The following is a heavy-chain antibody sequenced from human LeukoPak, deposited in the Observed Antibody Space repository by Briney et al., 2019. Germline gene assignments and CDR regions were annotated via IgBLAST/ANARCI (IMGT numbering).Heavy chain of an antibody. V-gene: IGHV4-59*12. CDR2: IYYSGST. J-gene: IGHJ6*03. Sequence: PSETLSLTCTVSGGSISSYYWSWIRQPPGKGLEWIGYIYYSGSTNYNPSLKSRVTISVDTSKNQFSLKLSSVTAADTAVYYCAREKGKVFGELSLLGVYYMDVWGKGTTVTVSS. D-gene: IGHD3-10*02. CDR3: AREKGKVFGELSLLGVYYMDV. CDR1: GGSISSYY.